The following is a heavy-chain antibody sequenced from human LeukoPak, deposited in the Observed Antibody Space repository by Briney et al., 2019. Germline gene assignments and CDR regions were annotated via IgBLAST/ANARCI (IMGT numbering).Heavy chain of an antibody. J-gene: IGHJ6*03. CDR2: ISAYNGNT. CDR3: ARDIAAASNYYYYYMDV. V-gene: IGHV1-18*01. D-gene: IGHD6-13*01. Sequence: ASVKVSCKASGYTFTSYGISWVRQAPGQGLEWMGWISAYNGNTNYAQKFQGRVTMTRDTSISTAYMELSRLRSDDTAVYYCARDIAAASNYYYYYMDVWGKGTTVTVSS. CDR1: GYTFTSYG.